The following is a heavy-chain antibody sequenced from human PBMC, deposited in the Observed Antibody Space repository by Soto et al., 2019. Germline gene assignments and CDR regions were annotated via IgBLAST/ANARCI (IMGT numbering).Heavy chain of an antibody. J-gene: IGHJ4*02. V-gene: IGHV1-69*02. Sequence: QVQLVQSGAEVKKPGSSVKVSCKASGGTFSSYTISWVRQAPGQGLEWMGRIIPILGIANYAQKFQGRVTITADKSTSTVYMELSSLRSEDTAVYYCARTIFGVVTQLDYWGQGTLVTVSS. CDR2: IIPILGIA. CDR1: GGTFSSYT. CDR3: ARTIFGVVTQLDY. D-gene: IGHD3-3*01.